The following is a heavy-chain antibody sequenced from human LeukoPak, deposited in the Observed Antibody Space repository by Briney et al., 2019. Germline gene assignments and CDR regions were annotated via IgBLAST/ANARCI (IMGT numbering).Heavy chain of an antibody. CDR1: GYTFTGYY. D-gene: IGHD2-15*01. Sequence: ASVKVSCKASGYTFTGYYTHWVRQAPGQGLEWMGRIHPNNGGTNYAQKFQGRVTMTRDTTISTAYMELGRLRSDDTAVYYCARLGYCSGGNCYSGDGNAFDIWGQGTRVTVSS. CDR3: ARLGYCSGGNCYSGDGNAFDI. J-gene: IGHJ3*02. V-gene: IGHV1-2*06. CDR2: IHPNNGGT.